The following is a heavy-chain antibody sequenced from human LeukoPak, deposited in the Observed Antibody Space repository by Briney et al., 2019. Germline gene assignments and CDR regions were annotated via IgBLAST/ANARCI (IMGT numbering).Heavy chain of an antibody. CDR2: INSDGSTT. D-gene: IGHD3-10*01. V-gene: IGHV3-74*01. CDR3: ARVSGHYRSGSYYTVWLDL. CDR1: GFTFSSYW. Sequence: GGSLRLSCGASGFTFSSYWMHWVRQAPGKGVVGVSHINSDGSTTNYADSVKGRFTISRDNAKNTLYLQMNSLRAEDTAVYFCARVSGHYRSGSYYTVWLDLWGRGTLVTVSS. J-gene: IGHJ2*01.